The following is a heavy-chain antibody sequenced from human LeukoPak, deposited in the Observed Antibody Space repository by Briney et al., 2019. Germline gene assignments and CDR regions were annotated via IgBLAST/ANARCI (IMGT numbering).Heavy chain of an antibody. CDR2: IHAGNGDT. J-gene: IGHJ4*02. Sequence: GASVKVSCKVSGYTFSNHAMHWVRQAPGQGLEWMGWIHAGNGDTKYSQKFQGRVTITTDTSANTAYLDLRSLTSEDTAVYYCARDYGGNDYWGQGTLVTVSS. CDR1: GYTFSNHA. D-gene: IGHD3-16*01. CDR3: ARDYGGNDY. V-gene: IGHV1-3*01.